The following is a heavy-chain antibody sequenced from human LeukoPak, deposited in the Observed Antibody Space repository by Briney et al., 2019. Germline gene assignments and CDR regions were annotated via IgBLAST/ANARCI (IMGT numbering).Heavy chain of an antibody. Sequence: GGSLRLSCAASGFTFSSYAMHWVRQAPGKGLEWVAVISYDGSNKYYADSVKGRFTNSRDNSKNTLYLQMNSLRAEDTAVYYCARDLYGDYLSYRGQGTLVTVSS. CDR1: GFTFSSYA. CDR2: ISYDGSNK. J-gene: IGHJ4*02. D-gene: IGHD4-17*01. V-gene: IGHV3-30-3*01. CDR3: ARDLYGDYLSY.